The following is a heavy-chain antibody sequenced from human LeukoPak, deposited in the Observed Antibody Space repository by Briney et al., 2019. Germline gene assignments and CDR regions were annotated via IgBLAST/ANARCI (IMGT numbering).Heavy chain of an antibody. V-gene: IGHV3-9*03. CDR1: GFTFDDYA. D-gene: IGHD6-6*01. CDR3: AKGGYSSSSRIDY. J-gene: IGHJ4*02. CDR2: INWNSGSI. Sequence: GGSLRLSCAASGFTFDDYAIHWVRQAPGKGLEWVSGINWNSGSIGYADSVKGRFTISRDNAKNSLYLQMNSLRAEDMALYYCAKGGYSSSSRIDYWGQGTLVTVSS.